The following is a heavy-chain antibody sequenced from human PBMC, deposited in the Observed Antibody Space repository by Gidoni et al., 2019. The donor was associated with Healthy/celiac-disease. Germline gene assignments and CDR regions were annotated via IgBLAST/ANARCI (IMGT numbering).Heavy chain of an antibody. V-gene: IGHV3-53*01. CDR3: ASGGQRLGMSFDY. D-gene: IGHD7-27*01. J-gene: IGHJ4*02. Sequence: EVQLVESGGGLIQPGGSLRLSCAASGFTVSSNYMSWVRQAPGKGLEWVSVIYSGGSTYYADSVKGRFTIFRDNSKNTLYLQMNSLRAEDTAVYYCASGGQRLGMSFDYWGQGTLVTVSS. CDR2: IYSGGST. CDR1: GFTVSSNY.